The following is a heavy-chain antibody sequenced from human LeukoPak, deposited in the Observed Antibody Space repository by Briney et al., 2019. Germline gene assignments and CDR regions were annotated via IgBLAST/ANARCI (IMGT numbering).Heavy chain of an antibody. Sequence: GGSLRLSCAASGFTFNSYWMSWVRQAPGKGLEWVANIKQDGSEKYYVDSVKGRFTISRDNAKNSLYLQMNSLRAEDTAVYYCARDRHVYNWNDKDFDYWGQGTLVTVSS. CDR2: IKQDGSEK. J-gene: IGHJ4*02. D-gene: IGHD1-1*01. V-gene: IGHV3-7*01. CDR3: ARDRHVYNWNDKDFDY. CDR1: GFTFNSYW.